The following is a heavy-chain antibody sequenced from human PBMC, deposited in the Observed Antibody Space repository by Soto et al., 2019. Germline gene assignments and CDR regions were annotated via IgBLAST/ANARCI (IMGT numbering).Heavy chain of an antibody. CDR2: ISYDGSFV. V-gene: IGHV3-30*18. J-gene: IGHJ6*02. CDR1: GLTFSDYG. D-gene: IGHD1-1*01. CDR3: AKERGRNRNFSMDD. Sequence: PGGSLRLSCVVSGLTFSDYGFHWVRQAPGKGLDWVAAISYDGSFVYYADSVRGRFTISRDNSRNTLDLQMNTLRHEDTAVYYCAKERGRNRNFSMDDWGQGTSVTVSS.